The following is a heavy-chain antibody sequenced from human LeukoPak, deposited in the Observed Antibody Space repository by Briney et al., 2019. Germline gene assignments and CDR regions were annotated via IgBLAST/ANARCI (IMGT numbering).Heavy chain of an antibody. V-gene: IGHV4-59*11. Sequence: PSETLSLTSPVSCGSISRHYWSWIRQPPGKGLEWIGYIYYSGRTNYNPTLKSRVTIPVDTSKDHFSLELSSVTAADPAVYYCARGGSPGYFQHLGQGTMVSVSS. CDR2: IYYSGRT. CDR1: CGSISRHY. CDR3: ARGGSPGYFQH. J-gene: IGHJ1*01. D-gene: IGHD3-10*01.